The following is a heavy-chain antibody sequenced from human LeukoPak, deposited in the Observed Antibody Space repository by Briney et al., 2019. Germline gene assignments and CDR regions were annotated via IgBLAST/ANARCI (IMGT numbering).Heavy chain of an antibody. J-gene: IGHJ5*02. V-gene: IGHV3-21*01. CDR3: ARVASIEWIRSWFDP. Sequence: GGSLRLSCAASGFTFSSYSMNWVRQAPGKGLEWVSSISGSSSYIYYADSVKGRFTISRDNAKNSLYLQMNSLRAEDTAVYYCARVASIEWIRSWFDPWGQGTLVTVSS. CDR1: GFTFSSYS. CDR2: ISGSSSYI. D-gene: IGHD2-2*03.